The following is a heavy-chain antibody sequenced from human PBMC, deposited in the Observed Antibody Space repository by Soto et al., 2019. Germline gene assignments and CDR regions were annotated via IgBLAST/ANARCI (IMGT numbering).Heavy chain of an antibody. Sequence: GGSLRLSCAASGFTFSSYSMNWVRQAPGKGLEWVSSISSSSYIYYADSVKGRFTISRDNAKNSLYLQMNSLRAEDTAVYYCARGGSGSYYFLIDYWGQGTLVTVSS. CDR2: ISSSSYI. V-gene: IGHV3-21*01. D-gene: IGHD3-10*01. J-gene: IGHJ4*02. CDR3: ARGGSGSYYFLIDY. CDR1: GFTFSSYS.